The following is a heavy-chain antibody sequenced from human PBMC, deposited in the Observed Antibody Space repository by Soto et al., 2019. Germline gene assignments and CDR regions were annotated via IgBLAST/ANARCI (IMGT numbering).Heavy chain of an antibody. CDR3: ARLYDSSGYLSNWFDP. V-gene: IGHV4-31*03. J-gene: IGHJ5*02. CDR1: GGSISSGGYY. D-gene: IGHD3-22*01. CDR2: IYYSGST. Sequence: PSETLSLTCTVSGGSISSGGYYWSWIRQHPGKGLEWIGYIYYSGSTYYNPSLKSRVTISVDTSKNQFSLKLSSVTAADTAVYYCARLYDSSGYLSNWFDPWGQGTLVTVSS.